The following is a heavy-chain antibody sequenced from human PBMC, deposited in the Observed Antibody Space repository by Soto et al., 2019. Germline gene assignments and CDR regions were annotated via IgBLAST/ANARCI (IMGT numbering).Heavy chain of an antibody. CDR1: GGSISSGDYY. J-gene: IGHJ4*02. V-gene: IGHV4-30-4*01. CDR3: ARASITMVRGVVLPYYFDY. D-gene: IGHD3-10*01. CDR2: IYYSGST. Sequence: QVQLQESGPGLVKPSQTLSLTCTVSGGSISSGDYYWSWIRQPPGKGLEWIGYIYYSGSTYYNPSLTSRVTISVDTSKNQFSLKLSSVTAADTAVYYCARASITMVRGVVLPYYFDYWGQGTLVTVSS.